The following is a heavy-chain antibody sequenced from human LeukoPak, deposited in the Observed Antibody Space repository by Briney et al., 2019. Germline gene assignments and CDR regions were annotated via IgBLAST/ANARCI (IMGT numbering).Heavy chain of an antibody. D-gene: IGHD3-10*01. Sequence: SETLSLTCTVSGGSISSYYWSWIRQPPGKGLEWIGYIYYSGSTNYNPSLKSRVTISVDTSKNQFSLKLSSVTAADTAVYYCARVDLRFGELFFDYWGQGTLVTVSS. J-gene: IGHJ4*02. V-gene: IGHV4-59*01. CDR2: IYYSGST. CDR1: GGSISSYY. CDR3: ARVDLRFGELFFDY.